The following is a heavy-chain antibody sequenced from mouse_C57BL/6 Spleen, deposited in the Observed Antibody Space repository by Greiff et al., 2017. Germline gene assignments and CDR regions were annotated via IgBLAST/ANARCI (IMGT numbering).Heavy chain of an antibody. J-gene: IGHJ1*03. D-gene: IGHD4-1*01. CDR3: AREGLGQYFDF. V-gene: IGHV5-16*01. CDR1: GFTFSDYY. Sequence: EVKVEESEVGLVQPGSSMKLSCTASGFTFSDYYMAWVRQVPEKGLEWVANINYDGSRTYYLDSLKSRFIISRDNAKNILYLQMSCLTSEDTATYYCAREGLGQYFDFWGTGTTVTVSS. CDR2: INYDGSRT.